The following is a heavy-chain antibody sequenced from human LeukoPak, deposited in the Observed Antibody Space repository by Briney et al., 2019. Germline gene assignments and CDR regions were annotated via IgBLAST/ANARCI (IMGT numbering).Heavy chain of an antibody. CDR1: GGSISSYY. CDR3: ARHAGYYYYGMDV. Sequence: SETLSLTCTVSGGSISSYYWSWIRQPPGKGLEWIGYIYYSGSTNYSPSLKSRVTISVDTSKNQFSLKLSSVTAADTAVYYCARHAGYYYYGMDVWGQGTTVTVSS. V-gene: IGHV4-59*08. J-gene: IGHJ6*02. CDR2: IYYSGST.